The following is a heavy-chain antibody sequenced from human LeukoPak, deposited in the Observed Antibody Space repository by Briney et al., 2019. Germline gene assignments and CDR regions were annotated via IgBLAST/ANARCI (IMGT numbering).Heavy chain of an antibody. CDR3: AKAAQDPIAAADY. V-gene: IGHV3-30*18. J-gene: IGHJ4*02. CDR2: ISYDGSNK. D-gene: IGHD6-13*01. Sequence: GRSLRLSCAASGFTFSSYGMHWVRQAPGKGLEWVAVISYDGSNKYYADSVKGRFTISRDNSKNTLYLQMNSLRAEDTAVYYCAKAAQDPIAAADYWGQGTLVTVSS. CDR1: GFTFSSYG.